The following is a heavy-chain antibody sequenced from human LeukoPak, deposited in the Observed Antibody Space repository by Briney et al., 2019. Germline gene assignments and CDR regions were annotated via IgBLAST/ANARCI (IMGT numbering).Heavy chain of an antibody. J-gene: IGHJ4*02. CDR2: IDPSDSYT. V-gene: IGHV5-10-1*01. D-gene: IGHD5-12*01. CDR3: ARQYSGYDYYFDY. Sequence: GESLKIYCKGSGYTFTNYWISWVRQIPGKRLEWMGRIDPSDSYTNYNPSFRGYITISADKSSSTAYLHWSSLKASDTAMYFCARQYSGYDYYFDYWGQGILVTVSS. CDR1: GYTFTNYW.